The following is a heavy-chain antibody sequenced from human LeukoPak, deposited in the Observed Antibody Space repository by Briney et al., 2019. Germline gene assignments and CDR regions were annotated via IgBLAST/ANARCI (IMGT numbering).Heavy chain of an antibody. J-gene: IGHJ4*02. V-gene: IGHV3-73*01. D-gene: IGHD3-9*01. CDR1: GFSFSGSA. CDR3: TTGSYDS. Sequence: GGSLRLSCAASGFSFSGSAIDWVRQASGRGLEWVGHIRSKPLNYATAYAASVKGRFIISRDDSKNTAFLQMDSLTSGDTALYYCTTGSYDSWGQGTLVTVS. CDR2: IRSKPLNYAT.